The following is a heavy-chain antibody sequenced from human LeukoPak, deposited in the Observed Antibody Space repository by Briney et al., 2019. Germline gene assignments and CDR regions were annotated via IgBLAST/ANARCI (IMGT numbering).Heavy chain of an antibody. V-gene: IGHV4-34*01. J-gene: IGHJ6*04. Sequence: PSETLSLTCAVYGGSFSGYYWSWIRQPPGKGLEWIGEINHSGSTNYNPSLKSRVTISVDTSKNQLSLKLSSVTAADTAVYYCARGRRCSGGGCYSVVDVWGKGTTVTVSS. CDR2: INHSGST. D-gene: IGHD2-15*01. CDR3: ARGRRCSGGGCYSVVDV. CDR1: GGSFSGYY.